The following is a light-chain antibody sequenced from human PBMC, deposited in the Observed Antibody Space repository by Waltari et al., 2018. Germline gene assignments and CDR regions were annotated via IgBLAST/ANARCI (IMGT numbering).Light chain of an antibody. CDR2: GAS. J-gene: IGKJ1*01. V-gene: IGKV3-20*01. CDR1: QSVGRY. Sequence: SCGASQSVGRYLTWYQQKPGQAPRLLIYGASSRATGIPDRFSGSGSGTDFSLTISRREPEDFAVYYCQKYESLPATFGQGTKVEI. CDR3: QKYESLPAT.